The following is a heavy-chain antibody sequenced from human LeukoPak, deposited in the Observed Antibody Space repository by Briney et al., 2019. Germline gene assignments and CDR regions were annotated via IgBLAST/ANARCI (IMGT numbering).Heavy chain of an antibody. J-gene: IGHJ4*02. V-gene: IGHV4-38-2*01. CDR2: IYHSGST. CDR3: ARSPMAVAGPFDY. CDR1: GYSISSGYY. D-gene: IGHD6-19*01. Sequence: SETLSLTCAVSGYSISSGYYWGWIRQPPGKGLEWIGSIYHSGSTYYNPSLKSRVTISVDTSKNQFSLKLSSVTAADTAVYYCARSPMAVAGPFDYWGQGTLVTVSP.